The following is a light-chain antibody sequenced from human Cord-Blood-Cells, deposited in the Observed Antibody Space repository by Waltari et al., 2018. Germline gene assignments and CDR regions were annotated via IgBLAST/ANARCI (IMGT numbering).Light chain of an antibody. CDR3: QSYDSSLSGWV. CDR1: SSNIGAGYY. J-gene: IGLJ3*02. V-gene: IGLV1-40*01. Sequence: QSVLTQPPSVSGAPGQRVTISCTGSSSNIGAGYYVHWYQQLPGTAPKLLIYGNRNRPPGGPERFSGSKSGTSASLAITGLQAEDEADYYCQSYDSSLSGWVFGGGTKLTVL. CDR2: GNR.